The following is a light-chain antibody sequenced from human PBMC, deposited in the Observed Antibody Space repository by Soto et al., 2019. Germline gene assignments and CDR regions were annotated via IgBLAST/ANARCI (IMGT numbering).Light chain of an antibody. V-gene: IGKV1-5*03. Sequence: DIQMTQSPSTLSVSVGDRATITCRASQTISSWLAWYQQKPGKAPKLLIYKASTLKSGVPSRFSGSGSGTEFTLTISSLQPDDFATYYCQHYNSYSEAFGQGTMVDI. CDR2: KAS. CDR3: QHYNSYSEA. J-gene: IGKJ1*01. CDR1: QTISSW.